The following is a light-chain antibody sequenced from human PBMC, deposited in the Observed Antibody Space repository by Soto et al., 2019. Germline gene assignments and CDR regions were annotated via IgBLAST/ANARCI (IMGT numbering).Light chain of an antibody. CDR2: STS. CDR1: TGAVTSGHY. J-gene: IGLJ3*02. CDR3: LLYYAGAWV. V-gene: IGLV7-43*01. Sequence: QAVVAQESSLTVSPGGTVTRTCASSTGAVTSGHYPNWFQQKPGHAPRALIYSTSHRHSWTPARFSGSLLGGKAALTLSGVQPEDEAEYSCLLYYAGAWVFGGGTKVTVL.